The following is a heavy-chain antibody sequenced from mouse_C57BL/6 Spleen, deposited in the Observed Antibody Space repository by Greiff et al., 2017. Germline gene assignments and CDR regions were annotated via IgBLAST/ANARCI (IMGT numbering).Heavy chain of an antibody. Sequence: EVHLVESGGGLVQPGGSLKLSCAASGFTFSDYYMYWVRQTPEKRLEWVAYISNGGGSTYYPDTVKGRFTISRDNAKNTLYLQMSLLKSEDTAMYYCARHDYDGSYAMDYWGQGTSVTVSS. D-gene: IGHD2-4*01. J-gene: IGHJ4*01. CDR2: ISNGGGST. CDR1: GFTFSDYY. V-gene: IGHV5-12*01. CDR3: ARHDYDGSYAMDY.